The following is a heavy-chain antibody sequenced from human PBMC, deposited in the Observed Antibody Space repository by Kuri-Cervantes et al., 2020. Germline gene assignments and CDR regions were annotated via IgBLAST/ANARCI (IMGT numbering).Heavy chain of an antibody. V-gene: IGHV3-30*03. J-gene: IGHJ4*02. CDR2: ISYDGSNK. D-gene: IGHD3-22*01. CDR1: GFTFSSYG. CDR3: SRPGTQYYYDSSGYYDY. Sequence: GESLKIPCAGSGFTFSSYGMHWVRQAPGKGLEWVAVISYDGSNKYYADSVKGRFTISRDNSKNTLYLQMNSLRAGDTAVSYCSRPGTQYYYDSSGYYDYWGQGTLVTVSS.